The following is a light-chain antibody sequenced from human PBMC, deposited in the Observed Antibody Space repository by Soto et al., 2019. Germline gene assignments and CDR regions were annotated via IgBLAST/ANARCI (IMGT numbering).Light chain of an antibody. J-gene: IGKJ1*01. V-gene: IGKV3-20*01. CDR3: QQYGSSRRT. Sequence: EIVLTQSPGTLSLSPGERATLSCRASQSVSSSYLAWYQQKPGQAPRLLIYGASSRATGIPDRFSGSGSGTDFTLTISRLEPEDFAVYYWQQYGSSRRTCGQGTKVEIK. CDR1: QSVSSSY. CDR2: GAS.